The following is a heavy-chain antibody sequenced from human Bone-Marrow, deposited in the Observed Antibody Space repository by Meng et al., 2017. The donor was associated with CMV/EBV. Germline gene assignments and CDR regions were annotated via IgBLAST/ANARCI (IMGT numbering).Heavy chain of an antibody. Sequence: ASVKVSCKASGYTFTGYHIHWVRQAPGQGLQWMGLIKPNSGDTNYAQEFQGRVTMTRDTSISTAYMELSRLRSDDTAVYYCARDDNYWGQGTLVTVSS. D-gene: IGHD3-9*01. J-gene: IGHJ4*02. CDR1: GYTFTGYH. CDR2: IKPNSGDT. V-gene: IGHV1-2*02. CDR3: ARDDNY.